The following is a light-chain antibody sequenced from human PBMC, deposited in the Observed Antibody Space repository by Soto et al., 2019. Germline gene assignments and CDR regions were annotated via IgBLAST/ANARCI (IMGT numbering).Light chain of an antibody. V-gene: IGLV3-1*01. CDR2: EDT. CDR3: QAWDSSTAV. Sequence: SYELTQPPSVSVSPGQTASITCSGDRLDYKYACWFQQRPGQSPVLVIYEDTKRPSGIPERFSGSNSGNTATLTISGTQTMDEADYYCQAWDSSTAVFGGGTQLTVL. J-gene: IGLJ2*01. CDR1: RLDYKY.